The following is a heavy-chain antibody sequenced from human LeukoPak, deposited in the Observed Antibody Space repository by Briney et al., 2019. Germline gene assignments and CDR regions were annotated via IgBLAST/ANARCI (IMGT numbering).Heavy chain of an antibody. CDR2: FDPEDGET. CDR1: GYTLTELS. V-gene: IGHV1-24*01. D-gene: IGHD1-26*01. Sequence: ASVKVSCKVSGYTLTELSVHWVRQAPGKGLEWMGGFDPEDGETIYAQKFQGRVTMTEDTSTDTAYMELSSLRSEDTAVYYCATEVGATYYFDYWGQGTLVTVSS. CDR3: ATEVGATYYFDY. J-gene: IGHJ4*02.